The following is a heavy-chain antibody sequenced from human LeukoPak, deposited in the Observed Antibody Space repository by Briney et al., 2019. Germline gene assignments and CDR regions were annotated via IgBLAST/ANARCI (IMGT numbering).Heavy chain of an antibody. CDR3: ARDASSRDGYNIGDY. J-gene: IGHJ4*02. CDR1: GGSISSSSYY. CDR2: IYYSGST. Sequence: SETLSLTCTVSGGSISSSSYYWGWIRQPPGKGLEWIGSIYYSGSTYYNPSLKSRVTISVDTSKNQFSLKLSSVTAADTAVYYCARDASSRDGYNIGDYWGQGTLVTVSS. D-gene: IGHD5-24*01. V-gene: IGHV4-39*07.